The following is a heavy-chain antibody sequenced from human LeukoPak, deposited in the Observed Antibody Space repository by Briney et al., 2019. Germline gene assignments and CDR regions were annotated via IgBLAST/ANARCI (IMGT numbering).Heavy chain of an antibody. CDR3: ARGQDKRPS. Sequence: GASVKVSCKASGYTFTGYYMHWMRQAPGQGLEWMGWINPNSGGSNSAQKFQGRVTLTRDTSISTTYMELNRLTSDDTAVYYCARGQDKRPSWGQGTLVTVSS. CDR1: GYTFTGYY. J-gene: IGHJ5*02. CDR2: INPNSGGS. V-gene: IGHV1-2*02.